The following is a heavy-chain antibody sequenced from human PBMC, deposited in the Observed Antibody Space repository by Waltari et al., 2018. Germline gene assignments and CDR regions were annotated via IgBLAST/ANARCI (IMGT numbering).Heavy chain of an antibody. CDR1: GFTFSDSD. D-gene: IGHD3-10*01. J-gene: IGHJ4*02. CDR3: AKVLPSSWFFNN. Sequence: EVQLLESGGGLIQPGGSLRLSCAASGFTFSDSDMSWVRQAPGRGLEWVSAISGIAGGTTNAESVRGRATISRDNSRNTLYLQMNSLRAEDTAVYYCAKVLPSSWFFNNWGQGTLVTVSS. CDR2: ISGIAGGT. V-gene: IGHV3-23*01.